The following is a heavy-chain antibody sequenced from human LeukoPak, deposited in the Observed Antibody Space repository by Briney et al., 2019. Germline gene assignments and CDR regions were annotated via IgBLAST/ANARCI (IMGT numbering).Heavy chain of an antibody. CDR1: GGTFSSYA. D-gene: IGHD6-19*01. V-gene: IGHV1-69*06. Sequence: AASVKVSCKASGGTFSSYAISWVRQPPGQGLEWMGGIIPIFGTANYAQKFQGRVTITADKSTSTAYMELSSLRSEDTAVYYCARGPQWLPQGQYFQHWGQGTLVTVSS. J-gene: IGHJ1*01. CDR2: IIPIFGTA. CDR3: ARGPQWLPQGQYFQH.